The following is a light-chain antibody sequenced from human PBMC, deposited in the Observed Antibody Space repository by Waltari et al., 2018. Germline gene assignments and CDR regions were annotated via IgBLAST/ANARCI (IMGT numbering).Light chain of an antibody. Sequence: DIQMTQSPSSLSASVGDRVTITCRASQGIGSYLAWYQQKPGKAPNLLIYKASTLQRGVPSRFSGSGSGTDFTLTISSLQPEDFATYYCQQHNNSPTFGQGTKVEIK. V-gene: IGKV1-9*01. CDR1: QGIGSY. CDR3: QQHNNSPT. CDR2: KAS. J-gene: IGKJ1*01.